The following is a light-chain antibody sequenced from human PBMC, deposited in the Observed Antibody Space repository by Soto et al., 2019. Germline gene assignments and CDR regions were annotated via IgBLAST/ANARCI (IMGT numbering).Light chain of an antibody. V-gene: IGKV1-39*01. Sequence: DIQMTQSPSSLSASVGDSVTITCRARQNIGTYLNWYQQKPGKVPKLLIYAASSLQSGVTSRFSGSGVGTDFTLTISSLQPEDFATYYCQQSYSTRWTFGQGNKVEIK. CDR1: QNIGTY. CDR2: AAS. CDR3: QQSYSTRWT. J-gene: IGKJ1*01.